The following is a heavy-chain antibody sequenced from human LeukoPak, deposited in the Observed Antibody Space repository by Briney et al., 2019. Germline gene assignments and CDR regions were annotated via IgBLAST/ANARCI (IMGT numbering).Heavy chain of an antibody. CDR2: IKQDGSEK. D-gene: IGHD2-2*01. V-gene: IGHV3-7*01. CDR1: GFTFSSYW. CDR3: ARGGYCSSTSCPHYYYGMDV. J-gene: IGHJ6*02. Sequence: GGSLRLSCAASGFTFSSYWMSWVRQAPGKGLEWVDNIKQDGSEKYYVDSVKGRFTISRDNAKNSLHLQMNSLRAEDTAVYYCARGGYCSSTSCPHYYYGMDVWGQGTTVTVSS.